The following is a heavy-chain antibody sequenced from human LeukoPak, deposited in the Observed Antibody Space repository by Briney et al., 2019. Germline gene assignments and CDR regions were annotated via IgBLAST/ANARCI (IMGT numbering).Heavy chain of an antibody. CDR2: IYHSGHT. CDR3: ARHPFQYPFDY. D-gene: IGHD4-4*01. J-gene: IGHJ4*02. V-gene: IGHV4-59*08. Sequence: IPSETLSLTCTVSGASISSDYWSWIRQPPGKGLEWIGYIYHSGHTMSNPSLKSRVTISIDTSNNQFSLKLSSVTAADTAIYYCARHPFQYPFDYWGPRTLVSVSS. CDR1: GASISSDY.